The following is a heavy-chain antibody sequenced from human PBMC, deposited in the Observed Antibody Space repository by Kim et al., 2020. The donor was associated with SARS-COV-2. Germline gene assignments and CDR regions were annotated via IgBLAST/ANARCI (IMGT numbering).Heavy chain of an antibody. CDR2: VFHSGTT. V-gene: IGHV4-4*02. CDR1: GGSISGSSHW. Sequence: SETLSLTCTVSGGSISGSSHWWSWVRQPPGKGLEWIGQVFHSGTTHYNPSLESRVAISVDKSKNIFSLELTSVTAADTALYYCAKEGRDSSGYDYVKHHYYEFWGLGVLLPVSS. CDR3: AKEGRDSSGYDYVKHHYYEF. D-gene: IGHD3-22*01. J-gene: IGHJ4*02.